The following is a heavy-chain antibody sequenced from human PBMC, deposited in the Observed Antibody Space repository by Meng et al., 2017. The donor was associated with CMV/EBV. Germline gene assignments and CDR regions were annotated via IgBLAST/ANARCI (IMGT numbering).Heavy chain of an antibody. CDR2: MNPNSGNT. J-gene: IGHJ6*02. CDR1: GYTFTSYD. V-gene: IGHV1-8*03. D-gene: IGHD2-2*02. Sequence: ASVKVSCKASGYTFTSYDINWVRQATGQGLEWMGWMNPNSGNTGYAQKFQGRVTITRNTSISTAYMELSSPRSEDTAVYYCARGGDCSSTSCYMEKWFFPLQQVYGMDVWGQGTTVTVSS. CDR3: ARGGDCSSTSCYMEKWFFPLQQVYGMDV.